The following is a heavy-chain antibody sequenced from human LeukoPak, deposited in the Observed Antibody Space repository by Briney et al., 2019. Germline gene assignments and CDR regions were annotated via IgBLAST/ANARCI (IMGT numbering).Heavy chain of an antibody. D-gene: IGHD4-17*01. CDR2: ISSTAYGGTA. J-gene: IGHJ4*02. Sequence: GSLRLSCTASGFTFRSYALTWVRQAPGMGPEWVGFISSTAYGGTAEYAASVRGRFTISRDDSKSIAFLQMNSLKTEDTAMYYCSRGAVPPDYWGQGTLVTVSS. CDR1: GFTFRSYA. CDR3: SRGAVPPDY. V-gene: IGHV3-49*04.